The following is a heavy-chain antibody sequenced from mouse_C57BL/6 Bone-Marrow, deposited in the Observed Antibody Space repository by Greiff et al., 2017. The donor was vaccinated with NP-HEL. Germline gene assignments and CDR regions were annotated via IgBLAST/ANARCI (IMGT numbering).Heavy chain of an antibody. J-gene: IGHJ4*01. V-gene: IGHV1-54*01. CDR2: INPGSGGT. Sequence: QVQLQQSGAELVRPGTSVKVSCKASGYAFTNYLIEWVKQRPGQGLEWIGVINPGSGGTNYNEKFKGKATLTADKSSSTAYMQLSSLTSEASAVYICARGGPLRVAYAVDYWGQGTSVTVSS. CDR1: GYAFTNYL. CDR3: ARGGPLRVAYAVDY.